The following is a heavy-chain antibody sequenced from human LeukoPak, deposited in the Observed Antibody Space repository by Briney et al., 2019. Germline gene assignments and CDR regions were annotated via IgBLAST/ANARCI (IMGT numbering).Heavy chain of an antibody. D-gene: IGHD6-13*01. CDR3: ARGYLMKQLGLFDY. Sequence: SETLSLTCTVSGGSVSSGSYYWSWIRQPPGKGLEWIGYIYYSGSTNYNPSLKSRVTISVDTSKNQFSLKLSSVTAADTAVYYCARGYLMKQLGLFDYWGQGTLVTVSS. J-gene: IGHJ4*02. CDR2: IYYSGST. V-gene: IGHV4-61*01. CDR1: GGSVSSGSYY.